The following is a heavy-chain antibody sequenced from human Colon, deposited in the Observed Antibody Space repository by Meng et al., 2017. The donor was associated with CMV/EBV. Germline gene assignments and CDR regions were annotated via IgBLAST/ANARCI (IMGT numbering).Heavy chain of an antibody. V-gene: IGHV3-11*04. CDR1: GVTCRDYY. CDR3: ARAGYYDGSGPDY. D-gene: IGHD3-22*01. J-gene: IGHJ4*02. Sequence: GSGVTCRDYYMSWIRQAPGKGLEWISYMSGSSRTIYYADSVQGRFSISRDNAKDSLYLQMTNLTAEDTAVYYCARAGYYDGSGPDYWGQGTLVTVSS. CDR2: MSGSSRTI.